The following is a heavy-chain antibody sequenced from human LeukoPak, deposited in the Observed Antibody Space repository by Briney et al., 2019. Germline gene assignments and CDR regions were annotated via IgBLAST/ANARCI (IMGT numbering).Heavy chain of an antibody. CDR1: GGSISSSSYY. CDR3: FGGRFEDYYYYYYMDV. V-gene: IGHV4-39*01. CDR2: IYYSGST. D-gene: IGHD3-16*01. Sequence: SETLSLTCTVSGGSISSSSYYWGWIRQPPGKGLEWIGSIYYSGSTYYNPSLKSRVTISVDTSKNQFSLKLSSVTAADTAVYYCFGGRFEDYYYYYYMDVWGKGTTVTISS. J-gene: IGHJ6*03.